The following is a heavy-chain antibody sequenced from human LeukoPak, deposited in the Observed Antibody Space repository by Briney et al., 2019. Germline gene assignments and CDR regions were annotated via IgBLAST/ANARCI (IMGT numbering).Heavy chain of an antibody. CDR3: AKGYYYDSSGYYYPPYAFDI. V-gene: IGHV3-23*01. D-gene: IGHD3-22*01. J-gene: IGHJ3*02. CDR1: GFTFSSYA. CDR2: ISGSGGST. Sequence: GGSLRLSCAASGFTFSSYAMSWVRQAPGKGLEWVSAISGSGGSTYYADSVKGRFTISRDNSKNTLYLQMNSLRAEDTAVYYCAKGYYYDSSGYYYPPYAFDIWGQGTMVTVSS.